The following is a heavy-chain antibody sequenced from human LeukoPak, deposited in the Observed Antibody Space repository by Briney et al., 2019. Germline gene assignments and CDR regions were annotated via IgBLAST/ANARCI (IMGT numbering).Heavy chain of an antibody. Sequence: GGSLRLSCAASGFTVSTNYMSWGRQAPGKGLEWVSVIYSGDTTFYADSVRGKFTISRDNSKNTLYLQMNSLRVEDTAVYYCARDGRWLQLAPDAFDIWGQGTMVTVSS. J-gene: IGHJ3*02. CDR2: IYSGDTT. CDR1: GFTVSTNY. V-gene: IGHV3-66*01. CDR3: ARDGRWLQLAPDAFDI. D-gene: IGHD5-24*01.